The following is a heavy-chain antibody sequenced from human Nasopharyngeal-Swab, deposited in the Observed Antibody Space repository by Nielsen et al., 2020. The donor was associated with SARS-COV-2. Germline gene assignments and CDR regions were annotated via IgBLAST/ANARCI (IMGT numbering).Heavy chain of an antibody. CDR1: GGTFSSYA. D-gene: IGHD3-9*01. Sequence: VKVSCKASGGTFSSYAISWVRQAPGQGLEWMGGIIPIFGTANYAQKFQGRVTITADESTSTAYMELSSLRSEDTAVYYCARDNNDILTGYYLNWFDPWGQGTLVTVSS. V-gene: IGHV1-69*13. CDR3: ARDNNDILTGYYLNWFDP. J-gene: IGHJ5*02. CDR2: IIPIFGTA.